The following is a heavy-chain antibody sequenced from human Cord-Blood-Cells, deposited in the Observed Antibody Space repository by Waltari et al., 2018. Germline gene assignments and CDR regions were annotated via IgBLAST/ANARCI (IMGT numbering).Heavy chain of an antibody. CDR1: GSSFTSYW. CDR2: IYPGDSDT. V-gene: IGHV5-51*01. CDR3: ARHLGSGWYWYFDL. D-gene: IGHD6-19*01. Sequence: EVQLVQSGAAVKKPGESLTISCKGSGSSFTSYWLGWARPMPGKGLEWMGIIYPGDSDTRYSPSFQGQVTISADKSISTAYLQWSSLKASDTAMYYCARHLGSGWYWYFDLWGRGTLVTVSS. J-gene: IGHJ2*01.